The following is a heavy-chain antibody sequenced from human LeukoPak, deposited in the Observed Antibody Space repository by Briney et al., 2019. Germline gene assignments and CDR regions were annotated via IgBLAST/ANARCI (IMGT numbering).Heavy chain of an antibody. CDR3: ARGGRWELPRPYAFDI. V-gene: IGHV1-18*01. D-gene: IGHD1-26*01. CDR2: ISAYNGNT. J-gene: IGHJ3*02. Sequence: ASVEVSCKASGGTFSGFAISWVRQAPGQGLEWMGWISAYNGNTNYAQKLQGRVTMTTDTSTSTAYMELRNLRSDDTAVYYCARGGRWELPRPYAFDIWGQGTMVTVSS. CDR1: GGTFSGFA.